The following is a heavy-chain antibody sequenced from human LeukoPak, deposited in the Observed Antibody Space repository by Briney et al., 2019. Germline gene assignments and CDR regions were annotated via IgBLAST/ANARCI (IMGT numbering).Heavy chain of an antibody. CDR2: IDPNSGGT. CDR1: GYTFNGYS. J-gene: IGHJ4*02. D-gene: IGHD2-2*01. V-gene: IGHV1-2*02. Sequence: ASLKVSCRASGYTFNGYSIYWVRQAPGQGLQWMGWIDPNSGGTKYAQNLQGRVALTMDTSISTIYMELSSLRSDDTAVYYCARGGTSSTYSPADYWGQGTLVTVSS. CDR3: ARGGTSSTYSPADY.